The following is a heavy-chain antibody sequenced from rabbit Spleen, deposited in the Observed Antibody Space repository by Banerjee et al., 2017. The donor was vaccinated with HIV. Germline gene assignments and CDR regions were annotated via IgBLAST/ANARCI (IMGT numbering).Heavy chain of an antibody. Sequence: QSLEESGGDLVKPGTSLTLTCIASGVSFSGDSYMCWVRQAPGKGLEWIACIRTDRSGSTWYASWAKGRFTISKTSSTTVTLQVTRLTAADTATYFCARDTSSSFSSYGMDLWGQGTLVTVS. D-gene: IGHD1-1*01. CDR3: ARDTSSSFSSYGMDL. CDR1: GVSFSGDSY. CDR2: IRTDRSGST. J-gene: IGHJ6*01. V-gene: IGHV1S40*01.